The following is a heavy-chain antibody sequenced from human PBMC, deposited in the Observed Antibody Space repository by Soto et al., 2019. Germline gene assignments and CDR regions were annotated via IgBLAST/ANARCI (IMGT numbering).Heavy chain of an antibody. V-gene: IGHV1-8*01. CDR2: MNPKSGNT. CDR3: ARPRSIGYNTLDY. J-gene: IGHJ4*02. CDR1: GYTFSAYD. Sequence: GASVKVSCKASGYTFSAYDINWVRQAPGQGLEWMGWMNPKSGNTGYAEEFQGRVTLTRNTSISTAYMELNSLKSEDTAVYYCARPRSIGYNTLDYWGQGTLVTVSS. D-gene: IGHD5-12*01.